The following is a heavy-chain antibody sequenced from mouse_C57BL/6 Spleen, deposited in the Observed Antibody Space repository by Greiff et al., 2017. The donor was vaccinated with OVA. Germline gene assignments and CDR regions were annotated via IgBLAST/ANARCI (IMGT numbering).Heavy chain of an antibody. CDR3: ARPGMRYAMDY. Sequence: VQLQQSGPELVKPGASVKISCKASGYAFSSSWMNWVKQRPGKGLEWIGRIYPGDGDTNYNGKFKGKATLTADKPSSTAYMQLSSLTSEDSAVYFCARPGMRYAMDYWGQGTSVTVSS. CDR2: IYPGDGDT. CDR1: GYAFSSSW. V-gene: IGHV1-82*01. J-gene: IGHJ4*01.